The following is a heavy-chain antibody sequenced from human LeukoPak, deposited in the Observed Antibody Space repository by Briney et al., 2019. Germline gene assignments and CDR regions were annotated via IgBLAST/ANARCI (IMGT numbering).Heavy chain of an antibody. CDR3: ARGPYCSSTTCNRGTFDI. CDR1: GYTFTNYA. J-gene: IGHJ3*02. Sequence: ASVKVSCKASGYTFTNYAISWVRQAPGQGLEWMGWISAYNGNTNYAQNFQGRVTMTTDTSTSTAYMELRSLRSDDTAVYYSARGPYCSSTTCNRGTFDIWGQGTLVTVSS. D-gene: IGHD2-2*02. CDR2: ISAYNGNT. V-gene: IGHV1-18*01.